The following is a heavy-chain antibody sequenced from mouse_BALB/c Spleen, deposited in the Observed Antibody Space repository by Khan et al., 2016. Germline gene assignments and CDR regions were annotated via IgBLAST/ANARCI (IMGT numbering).Heavy chain of an antibody. D-gene: IGHD3-3*01. CDR1: GYSITSDYA. Sequence: EVQLQESGPGLVKPSQSLSLTCTVTGYSITSDYAWKWIRQFPGNKLEWMGYISYSGRTRYNPSLKSRISISRDTSKIQFFLQLNSVTTEDTATDYWARGATAVYAMDYWGQGTSVTVSS. CDR3: ARGATAVYAMDY. CDR2: ISYSGRT. J-gene: IGHJ4*01. V-gene: IGHV3-2*02.